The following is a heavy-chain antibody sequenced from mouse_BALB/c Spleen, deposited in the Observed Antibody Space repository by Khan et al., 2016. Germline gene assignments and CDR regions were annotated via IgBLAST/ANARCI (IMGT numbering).Heavy chain of an antibody. CDR3: ARSYYGYFAMDY. CDR1: GYTFPDYY. V-gene: IGHV1-77*01. CDR2: IFPGSGST. J-gene: IGHJ4*01. Sequence: QIQLVQSGTELPRPGASVKLSCKASGYTFPDYYLHWVKQRTGQGLEWIGEIFPGSGSTYYNEKFKGKASLTADTSSSTAYMQLSSLTSEDSAVYFCARSYYGYFAMDYWGHGASVTVSS. D-gene: IGHD1-2*01.